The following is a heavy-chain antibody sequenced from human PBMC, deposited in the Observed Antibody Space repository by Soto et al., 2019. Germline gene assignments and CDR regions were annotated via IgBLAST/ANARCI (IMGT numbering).Heavy chain of an antibody. D-gene: IGHD6-19*01. Sequence: EVQLVESGGGLVQPGGSLRLSCVASKFTFSNYEMNWVRQAPGKGLEWVSYISSSGNTIFYADSVKGRFTSSRDNAKHSLYLQMNSLRAEDTAVYYCAREDSVAVAGLDYWGQGTLVTVSS. V-gene: IGHV3-48*03. CDR2: ISSSGNTI. CDR3: AREDSVAVAGLDY. CDR1: KFTFSNYE. J-gene: IGHJ4*02.